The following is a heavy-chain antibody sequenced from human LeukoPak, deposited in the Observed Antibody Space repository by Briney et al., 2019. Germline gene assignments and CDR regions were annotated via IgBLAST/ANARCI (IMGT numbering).Heavy chain of an antibody. Sequence: GGSLRLSCAASGFTFTKAWMNWVRQAPGRGLEWVGRIKSKSDGWTIEYAAPVKGRFTFSRDDSKNTLSLQMNSLTIEDTAVYYCTADARLWCGAPLHYWGQGTLVTVPS. J-gene: IGHJ4*02. CDR3: TADARLWCGAPLHY. CDR2: IKSKSDGWTI. CDR1: GFTFTKAW. D-gene: IGHD3-10*01. V-gene: IGHV3-15*01.